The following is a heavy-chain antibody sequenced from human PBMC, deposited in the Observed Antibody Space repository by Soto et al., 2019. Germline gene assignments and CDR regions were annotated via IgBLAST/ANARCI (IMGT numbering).Heavy chain of an antibody. CDR2: INAGNGNT. CDR3: ARSPKAMNWFDP. J-gene: IGHJ5*01. CDR1: GYTFTSYA. V-gene: IGHV1-3*01. Sequence: GASVKVSCKASGYTFTSYAMHWVRQAPGQRLEWMGWINAGNGNTKYSQKFQGRVTITRDTSASTAYMELSSLRSEDTAVYYCARSPKAMNWFDPWGQGTLVIVSS.